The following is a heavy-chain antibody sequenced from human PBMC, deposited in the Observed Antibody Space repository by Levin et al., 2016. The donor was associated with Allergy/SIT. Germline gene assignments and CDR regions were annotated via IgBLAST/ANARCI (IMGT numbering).Heavy chain of an antibody. Sequence: RQAPGKGLEWIGYIYYSGSTYYNPSLKSRVTISVDTSKNQFSLKLSSVTAADTAVYYCARVGGGYDLYSSPYYYYYYMDVWGKGTTVTVSS. V-gene: IGHV4-31*02. J-gene: IGHJ6*03. D-gene: IGHD5-12*01. CDR2: IYYSGST. CDR3: ARVGGGYDLYSSPYYYYYYMDV.